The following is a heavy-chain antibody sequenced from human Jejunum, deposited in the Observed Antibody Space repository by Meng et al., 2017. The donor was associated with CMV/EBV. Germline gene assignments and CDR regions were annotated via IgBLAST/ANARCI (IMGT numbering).Heavy chain of an antibody. CDR2: ISWNSGRI. J-gene: IGHJ6*02. V-gene: IGHV3-9*01. Sequence: MNWARQAPGKRLEWVSGISWNSGRIGYADSVKGRFTISRDNAKNSLYLQMNSLRAEDTAFYYCAKDKGRNYYYGMDVWGQGTTVTVSS. CDR3: AKDKGRNYYYGMDV.